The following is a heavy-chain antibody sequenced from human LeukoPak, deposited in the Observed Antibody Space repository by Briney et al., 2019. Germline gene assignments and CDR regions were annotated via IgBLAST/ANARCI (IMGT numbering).Heavy chain of an antibody. CDR2: ISSSSSTI. CDR1: GFTFSSYS. D-gene: IGHD3-22*01. J-gene: IGHJ3*02. V-gene: IGHV3-48*01. CDR3: ARVADYYDSSGGAFDI. Sequence: VGSLRLSCAASGFTFSSYSMNWARQAPGKGLEWVSYISSSSSTIYYADSVKGRFTISRDNAKNSLYLQMNSLRAEDTAVYYCARVADYYDSSGGAFDIWGQGTMVTVSS.